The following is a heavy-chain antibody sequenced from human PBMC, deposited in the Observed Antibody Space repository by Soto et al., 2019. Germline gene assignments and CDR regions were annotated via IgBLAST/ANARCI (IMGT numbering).Heavy chain of an antibody. J-gene: IGHJ4*02. V-gene: IGHV3-33*01. CDR1: GFTFSSYG. D-gene: IGHD2-21*02. Sequence: VQLLESGGGLVQPGGSLRLSCAASGFTFSSYGMHWVRQAPGKGLEWVAVIWYDGSNKYYADSVKGRFTISRDNSKNTLYLQMNSLRAEDTAVYYCARDKAVVTALEYWGQGTLVTVSS. CDR3: ARDKAVVTALEY. CDR2: IWYDGSNK.